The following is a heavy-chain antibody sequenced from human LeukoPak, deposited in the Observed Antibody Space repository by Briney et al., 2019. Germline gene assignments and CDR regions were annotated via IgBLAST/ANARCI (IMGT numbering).Heavy chain of an antibody. V-gene: IGHV1-69*13. CDR2: IIPIFGTA. J-gene: IGHJ4*02. Sequence: GASVKVSCKASGGTFSSYAISWVRQAPGQGLEWMGGIIPIFGTANYAQKFQGRVTITADESTSTAYMELSSLRSEDTAVYYCARLNYYDSSGLADYWGQGTLVTVSS. D-gene: IGHD3-22*01. CDR1: GGTFSSYA. CDR3: ARLNYYDSSGLADY.